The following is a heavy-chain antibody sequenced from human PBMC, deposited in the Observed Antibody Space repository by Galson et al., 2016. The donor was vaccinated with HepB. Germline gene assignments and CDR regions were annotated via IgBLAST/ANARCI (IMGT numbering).Heavy chain of an antibody. CDR3: ARNKVENFHYNGIDV. Sequence: SETLSLTCTVSGDSISNSYWSWSRQPPGKGLEWIGCIYDSGSTSYNPFLKSRLTISADTSKNQFSLNLSSVTAADTTVYYFARNKVENFHYNGIDVWGQGTTVTVSS. V-gene: IGHV4-59*01. J-gene: IGHJ6*02. CDR1: GDSISNSY. D-gene: IGHD1-26*01. CDR2: IYDSGST.